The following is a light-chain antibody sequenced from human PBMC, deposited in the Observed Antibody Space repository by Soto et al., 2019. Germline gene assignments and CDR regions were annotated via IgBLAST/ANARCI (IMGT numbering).Light chain of an antibody. CDR2: KAY. CDR3: QQYNTLWT. Sequence: DIKMTQSLSTLSASLGDRVTITCRASKSIITYLAWYPQKPGKAPNLLINKAYILESGLPSRFSGSGSGTEFTLTISSLQPDDFATYYCQQYNTLWTFGQGTKVEIK. V-gene: IGKV1-5*03. J-gene: IGKJ1*01. CDR1: KSIITY.